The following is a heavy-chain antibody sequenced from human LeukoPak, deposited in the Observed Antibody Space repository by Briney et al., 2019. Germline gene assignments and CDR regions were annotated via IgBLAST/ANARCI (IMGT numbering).Heavy chain of an antibody. J-gene: IGHJ5*02. CDR2: INSDGSIT. CDR1: GFTFSTYW. Sequence: PGGSLRLSCAASGFTFSTYWMHWVRQAPGKGLVWVTRINSDGSITSYADSVKGRFTISRDNYRNILYLEMNSLRREDTAIYYCAKDLMRDRWFGESWGQGTLVTVSS. D-gene: IGHD3-10*01. V-gene: IGHV3-74*01. CDR3: AKDLMRDRWFGES.